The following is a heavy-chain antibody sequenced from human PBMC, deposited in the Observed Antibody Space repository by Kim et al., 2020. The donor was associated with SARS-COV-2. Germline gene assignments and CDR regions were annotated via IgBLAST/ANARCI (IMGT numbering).Heavy chain of an antibody. J-gene: IGHJ4*02. CDR3: APRTVVPGTGDY. V-gene: IGHV3-23*01. D-gene: IGHD1-1*01. CDR1: GFAFSSYA. Sequence: GGSLRLSCAASGFAFSSYAMSWVRQAPGKGLEWVAATSESGGSTYYADSVKGRFTVSTDKSKYNVCLQMNGLRAEDTALYYCAPRTVVPGTGDYWGQGT. CDR2: TSESGGST.